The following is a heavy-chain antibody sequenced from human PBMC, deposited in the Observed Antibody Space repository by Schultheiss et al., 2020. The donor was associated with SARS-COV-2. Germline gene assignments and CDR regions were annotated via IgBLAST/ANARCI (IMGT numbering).Heavy chain of an antibody. V-gene: IGHV3-30*18. CDR2: ISYDGSNK. Sequence: GGSLRLSCAASGFTFSSYSMNWVRQAPGKGLEWVAVISYDGSNKYYADSVKGRFTISRDNSKNTLYLQMNSLRAEDTAVYYCAKEDYVWGSYRYPYNWFDPWGQGTLVTVSS. J-gene: IGHJ5*02. CDR3: AKEDYVWGSYRYPYNWFDP. CDR1: GFTFSSYS. D-gene: IGHD3-16*02.